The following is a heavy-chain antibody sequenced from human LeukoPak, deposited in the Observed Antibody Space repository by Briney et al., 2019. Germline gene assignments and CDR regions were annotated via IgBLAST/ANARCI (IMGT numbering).Heavy chain of an antibody. CDR2: IKQDGSVK. D-gene: IGHD1-26*01. J-gene: IGHJ4*02. CDR1: GFTFSTYW. CDR3: VKDERSGSYIY. Sequence: GGSLRLSCAASGFTFSTYWMTWVRQAPGKGLEWVANIKQDGSVKYYVDSVKGRFTLSRDNSKNSLYLQMDSLRAEDTAVYYCVKDERSGSYIYWGQGALVTVSS. V-gene: IGHV3-7*01.